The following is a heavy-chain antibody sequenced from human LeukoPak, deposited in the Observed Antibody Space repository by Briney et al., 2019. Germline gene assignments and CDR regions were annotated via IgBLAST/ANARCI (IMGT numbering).Heavy chain of an antibody. J-gene: IGHJ4*02. D-gene: IGHD3-10*01. CDR3: ARHGSSYYYGSGSYYHNDPLDY. CDR2: IYYSGST. V-gene: IGHV4-59*08. CDR1: GGSISSYY. Sequence: SETLSLTCTVSGGSISSYYWSWIRQPPGKGLEWIGYIYYSGSTNYNPSLKSRVTISVDTSKNQFSLKLSSVTAADTAVYYCARHGSSYYYGSGSYYHNDPLDYWGQGTLVTVSS.